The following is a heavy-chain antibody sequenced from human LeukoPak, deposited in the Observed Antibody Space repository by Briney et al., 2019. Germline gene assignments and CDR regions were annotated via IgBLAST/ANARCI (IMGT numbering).Heavy chain of an antibody. J-gene: IGHJ4*02. CDR3: ARDLWSAYSSGHRDRFDY. D-gene: IGHD6-19*01. V-gene: IGHV3-30*03. CDR1: GFNFHSYA. Sequence: GGSLRLSCAASGFNFHSYAIHWVRQAPGKGLEWVAVVSYDGGQKYYADSVKGRFTISRDNAKNSLYLQMNSLRAEDTAVYYCARDLWSAYSSGHRDRFDYWGQGTLVTVSS. CDR2: VSYDGGQK.